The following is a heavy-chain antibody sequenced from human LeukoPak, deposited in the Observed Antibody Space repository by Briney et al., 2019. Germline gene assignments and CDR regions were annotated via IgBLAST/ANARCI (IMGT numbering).Heavy chain of an antibody. CDR1: GGSIISSDYH. Sequence: PSETLSLTCTVSGGSIISSDYHWGWVRQPPGKGLEWIGTISYSGSTHYNPSLKSRVTISVDTSKNHFSLKLSSVTAADTAVYYCARLPYSSGWFDAFDIWGQGTMVTVSS. J-gene: IGHJ3*02. CDR3: ARLPYSSGWFDAFDI. V-gene: IGHV4-39*01. D-gene: IGHD6-19*01. CDR2: ISYSGST.